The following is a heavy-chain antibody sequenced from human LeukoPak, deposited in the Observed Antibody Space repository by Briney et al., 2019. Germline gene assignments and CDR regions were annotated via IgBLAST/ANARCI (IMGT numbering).Heavy chain of an antibody. CDR3: ATLKAAVTIFDN. J-gene: IGHJ4*02. D-gene: IGHD4-17*01. CDR1: GFIFSSGW. Sequence: GGSLRLSCAASGFIFSSGWVSWVRQAPGKGLEWVASIKENGSEKKHADSVKGRFTISRDNAENSLYLQMNSLRAEDTAVYYCATLKAAVTIFDNWGQGTLVTVSS. V-gene: IGHV3-7*01. CDR2: IKENGSEK.